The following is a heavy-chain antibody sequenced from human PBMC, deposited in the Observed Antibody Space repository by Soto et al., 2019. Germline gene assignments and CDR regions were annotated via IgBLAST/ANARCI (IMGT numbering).Heavy chain of an antibody. D-gene: IGHD3-16*01. CDR2: TSYDGTDK. CDR1: GFTFRSYV. V-gene: IGHV3-30*19. Sequence: QVQLVESGGGVVQPGTSLRVSCVGSGFTFRSYVIHWVRQAPGKGLEWVALTSYDGTDKYYGDSVRGRFTIPRDNSRNTADPQRDSLRLEDTAVYCCARGGTRGGLDVWGQGTLVSVSS. CDR3: ARGGTRGGLDV. J-gene: IGHJ1*01.